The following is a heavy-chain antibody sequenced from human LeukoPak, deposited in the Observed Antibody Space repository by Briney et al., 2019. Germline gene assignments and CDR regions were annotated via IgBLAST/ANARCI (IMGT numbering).Heavy chain of an antibody. D-gene: IGHD3-10*01. CDR1: GFTFSTYG. CDR3: AKVRWFGELSTPDAFDI. Sequence: GRSLRLSCAASGFTFSTYGMHWVRQAPDKGLEWVALVSYGGDIEYYADSVKGRFTISRDNSKNTLYLEMSSLRPDDTAVYYCAKVRWFGELSTPDAFDIWGQGTLVTVSS. V-gene: IGHV3-30*18. J-gene: IGHJ3*02. CDR2: VSYGGDIE.